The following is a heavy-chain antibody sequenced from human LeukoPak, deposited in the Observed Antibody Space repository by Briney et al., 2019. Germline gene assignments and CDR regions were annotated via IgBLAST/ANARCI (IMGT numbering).Heavy chain of an antibody. V-gene: IGHV6-1*01. CDR2: TYYRSKWYN. D-gene: IGHD3-3*01. Sequence: HSQTLSLTCAISGDSVSANGAAWNWIRQSPSRGLEWLGRTYYRSKWYNDYAVSEKSRITINPDTSKNQFSLQLNSVTPEDTAVYYCARVPYYDFQADAFDIWGQGTMVTVSS. CDR1: GDSVSANGAA. J-gene: IGHJ3*02. CDR3: ARVPYYDFQADAFDI.